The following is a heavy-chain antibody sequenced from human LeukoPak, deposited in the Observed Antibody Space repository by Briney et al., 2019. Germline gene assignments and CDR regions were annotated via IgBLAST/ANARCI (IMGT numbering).Heavy chain of an antibody. J-gene: IGHJ4*02. V-gene: IGHV4-59*01. D-gene: IGHD3-22*01. Sequence: SETLSLTCTVSGGSINGYYWSWIRQSPGKGLEALGYIYYTGSTNYNPSLKSRVTISVDTSRNQCFLRLSSVTAADTAVYYCARFSEYYHSSVHYLDYWGQGTLVSVSS. CDR3: ARFSEYYHSSVHYLDY. CDR2: IYYTGST. CDR1: GGSINGYY.